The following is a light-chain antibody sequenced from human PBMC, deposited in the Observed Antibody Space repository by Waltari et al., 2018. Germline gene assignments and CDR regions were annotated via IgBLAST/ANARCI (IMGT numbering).Light chain of an antibody. V-gene: IGKV3-15*01. CDR2: GAS. Sequence: EIVMTQSPAILSVSPGERATLSCRASQSVGTNLAWYQPKPGQAPRLLFYGASTRATGIPARFSGSGSGTEFTLTISRLQSEDFAVYYCQQYNNWPFTFGGGTKVEIK. CDR1: QSVGTN. CDR3: QQYNNWPFT. J-gene: IGKJ4*01.